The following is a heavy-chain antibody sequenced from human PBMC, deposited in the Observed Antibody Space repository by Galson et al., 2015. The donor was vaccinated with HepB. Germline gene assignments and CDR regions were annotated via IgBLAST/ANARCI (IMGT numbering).Heavy chain of an antibody. D-gene: IGHD2-15*01. Sequence: SVKVSCKASGYTFSTYSVTWVRQAPGQGLEWMGWISPYNRDTKYARKFQGRVTMTTDTLTSTAYMELRSLRSDDTAFYYCARGALVGVVGGSQSNWFAPWGQGTLVTVSS. J-gene: IGHJ5*02. CDR1: GYTFSTYS. CDR3: ARGALVGVVGGSQSNWFAP. V-gene: IGHV1-18*01. CDR2: ISPYNRDT.